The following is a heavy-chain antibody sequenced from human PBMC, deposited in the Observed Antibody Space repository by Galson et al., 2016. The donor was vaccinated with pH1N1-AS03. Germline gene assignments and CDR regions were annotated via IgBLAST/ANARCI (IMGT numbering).Heavy chain of an antibody. Sequence: SVKVSCKASGGTFSRYTISWVRQAPGQGLEWMGRISPILHKPHYAQKFQGRVTITPDRSTTTAYLELSSLTSHDTAVYFCARGDGWFDPWGQGTLVTVSS. V-gene: IGHV1-69*02. CDR2: ISPILHKP. J-gene: IGHJ5*02. CDR3: ARGDGWFDP. CDR1: GGTFSRYT.